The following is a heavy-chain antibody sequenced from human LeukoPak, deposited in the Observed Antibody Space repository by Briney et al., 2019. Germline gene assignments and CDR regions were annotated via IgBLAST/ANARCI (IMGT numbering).Heavy chain of an antibody. D-gene: IGHD3-10*01. CDR2: ITGSGDST. CDR1: GXTFSNSA. CDR3: ARGTMVRGDNWAYWYFDL. V-gene: IGHV3-23*01. J-gene: IGHJ2*01. Sequence: GGSLRLSCAASGXTFSNSAMSWVRQAPGMGLEWVSAITGSGDSTYYADSVKGRFTISRDNSKNTLYLQMNSLRAEDTAVYYCARGTMVRGDNWAYWYFDLWGRGTLVTVSS.